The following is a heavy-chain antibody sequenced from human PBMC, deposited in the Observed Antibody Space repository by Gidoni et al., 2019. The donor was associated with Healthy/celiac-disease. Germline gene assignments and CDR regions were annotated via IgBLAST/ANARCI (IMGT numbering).Heavy chain of an antibody. CDR3: AKDRLRAAAGYYYYGMDV. V-gene: IGHV3-30*18. D-gene: IGHD6-13*01. J-gene: IGHJ6*02. Sequence: QVQLVESGGGVVQPGRSLRLSCAASGFTFSSYGMHWVRQAPGKGLEWVAVIAYDGSNKYYADSVKGRFTISRDNSKNTLYLQMNSLRAEDTAVYYCAKDRLRAAAGYYYYGMDVWGQGTTVTVSS. CDR1: GFTFSSYG. CDR2: IAYDGSNK.